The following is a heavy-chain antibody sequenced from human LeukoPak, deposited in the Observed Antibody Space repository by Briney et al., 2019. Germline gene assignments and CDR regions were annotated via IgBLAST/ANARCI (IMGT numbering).Heavy chain of an antibody. CDR2: MNPNSGNT. CDR3: ARRYKNVVVPGYYMDV. D-gene: IGHD2/OR15-2a*01. V-gene: IGHV1-8*01. Sequence: ASVMVSCKASGYTFTSYDINWVRQATGQGPEWMGWMNPNSGNTGYAQKFQGRVTMTRNTSISTAYMELSSLTSEDTAVYYCARRYKNVVVPGYYMDVWGKGTTVTASS. CDR1: GYTFTSYD. J-gene: IGHJ6*03.